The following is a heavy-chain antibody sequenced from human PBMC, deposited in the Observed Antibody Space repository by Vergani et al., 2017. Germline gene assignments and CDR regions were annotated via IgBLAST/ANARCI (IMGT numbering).Heavy chain of an antibody. CDR1: GFPFSSYS. CDR2: ISGSSSTV. D-gene: IGHD4-17*01. J-gene: IGHJ4*02. CDR3: ARGEIHDYGDYGAGVDY. V-gene: IGHV3-48*04. Sequence: EVQLVESGGGLVQPGGSLRLSCAASGFPFSSYSMNWVRPAPGKGLGWVSYISGSSSTVYYAYSVKGRVTSSRDNAKNSLYLQMNSLRAEDTAVYYCARGEIHDYGDYGAGVDYWGQGTLVTVSS.